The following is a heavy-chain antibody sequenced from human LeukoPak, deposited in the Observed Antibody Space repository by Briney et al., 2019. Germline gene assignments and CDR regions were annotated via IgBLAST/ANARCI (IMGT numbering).Heavy chain of an antibody. CDR1: VYTFTRYT. CDR3: ASDPDGKVDK. J-gene: IGHJ1*01. CDR2: VYLNSGGT. Sequence: ASVKVSFKCSVYTFTRYTIHWSWLAPGQGLEWMGWVYLNSGGTNYAQKFQGRVTMTRDTSITTAYMELSRLTSDDTAVYYCASDPDGKVDKWGEGTLVTVSS. V-gene: IGHV1-2*02. D-gene: IGHD5-24*01.